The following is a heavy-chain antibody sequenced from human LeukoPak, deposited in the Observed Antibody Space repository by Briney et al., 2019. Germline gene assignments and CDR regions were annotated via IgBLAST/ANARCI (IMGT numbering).Heavy chain of an antibody. Sequence: SETLSLTCTVSGGSISSSSYYWGWIRQPPGKGLEWIGSIYYSGSTYYNPSLKSRVTISVDTSKNQFSLKLSSVTAADTAVYYCARDPGYSSSWDYWGQGTLVTVSS. V-gene: IGHV4-39*07. CDR2: IYYSGST. CDR1: GGSISSSSYY. CDR3: ARDPGYSSSWDY. J-gene: IGHJ4*02. D-gene: IGHD6-13*01.